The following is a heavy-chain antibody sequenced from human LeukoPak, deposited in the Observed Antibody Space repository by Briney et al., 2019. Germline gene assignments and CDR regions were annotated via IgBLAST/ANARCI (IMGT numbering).Heavy chain of an antibody. Sequence: GGSLRLSCAASGFTFSSYGMPWVRQAPGKGLEWVAVISYDGSNKYYADSVKGRFTISRDNSKNTLYLQMNSLRAEDTAVYYCAKPHSSSWRYYFDYWGQGTLVTVSS. J-gene: IGHJ4*02. V-gene: IGHV3-30*18. CDR3: AKPHSSSWRYYFDY. CDR1: GFTFSSYG. D-gene: IGHD6-13*01. CDR2: ISYDGSNK.